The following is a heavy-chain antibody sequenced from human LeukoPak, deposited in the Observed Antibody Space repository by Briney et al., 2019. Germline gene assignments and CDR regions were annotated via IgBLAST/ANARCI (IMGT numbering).Heavy chain of an antibody. CDR2: INHSGST. Sequence: SETLSLTCAVYGGSFSGYYWSWIRQPPGKGLEWIGEINHSGSTNYNPSLKSRVTISVDTSKSQLSLKLSSVTAADTGVYYCASNTCSSTSCERGPFDYRGQGTLVTVSS. CDR1: GGSFSGYY. CDR3: ASNTCSSTSCERGPFDY. J-gene: IGHJ4*02. D-gene: IGHD2-2*01. V-gene: IGHV4-34*01.